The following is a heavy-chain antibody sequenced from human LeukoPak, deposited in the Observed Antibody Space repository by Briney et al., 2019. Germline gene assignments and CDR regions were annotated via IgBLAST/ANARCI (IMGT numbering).Heavy chain of an antibody. V-gene: IGHV4-59*12. CDR2: IYYSGDT. CDR1: GGSISSYY. Sequence: SETLSLTCTVSGGSISSYYWSWIRQPPGKGLEWIGHIYYSGDTNYNPSLKSRVTISIDTSKNQFSLRLSSVTAADTAVYYCARERYYSGAFDIWGQGTMVTVSS. D-gene: IGHD3-10*01. J-gene: IGHJ3*02. CDR3: ARERYYSGAFDI.